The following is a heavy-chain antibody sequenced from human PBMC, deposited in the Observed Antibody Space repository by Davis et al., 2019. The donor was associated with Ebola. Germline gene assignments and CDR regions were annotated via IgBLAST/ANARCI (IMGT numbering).Heavy chain of an antibody. J-gene: IGHJ2*01. Sequence: GESLKISCAASGFTFRSYWMHWVRQAPGQGLVWVSNIKTDGSNINYADSVKGRFTISRDNAKNTLYLQMDSLRVEDTAVYYCARVLAARPWYFDLWGRGTLVTVSS. CDR1: GFTFRSYW. CDR3: ARVLAARPWYFDL. CDR2: IKTDGSNI. V-gene: IGHV3-74*01. D-gene: IGHD6-6*01.